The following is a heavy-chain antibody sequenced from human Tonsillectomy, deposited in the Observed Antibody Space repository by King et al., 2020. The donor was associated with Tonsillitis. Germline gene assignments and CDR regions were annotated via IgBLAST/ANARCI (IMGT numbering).Heavy chain of an antibody. Sequence: VQLVQSGPEVKEPGASVKVSCKASGYTFTSYGFSWVRQSPGQGLEWMGWIRAANCNTKYAQKFQGRVTLTTDTRTSTASMELRNLGSDDTAVYYCARGMVVLVSADYWGQGTLVTVSS. D-gene: IGHD2-8*02. V-gene: IGHV1-18*01. CDR3: ARGMVVLVSADY. CDR2: IRAANCNT. CDR1: GYTFTSYG. J-gene: IGHJ4*01.